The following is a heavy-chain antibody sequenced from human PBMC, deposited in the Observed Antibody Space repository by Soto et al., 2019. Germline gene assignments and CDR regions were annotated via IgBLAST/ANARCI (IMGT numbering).Heavy chain of an antibody. CDR1: GFTFSSYS. J-gene: IGHJ4*02. D-gene: IGHD4-17*01. V-gene: IGHV3-48*01. Sequence: GGSLRLSCAASGFTFSSYSMNWVRQAPGKGLEWVSYISSSSTIYYADSVKGRFTISRDNAKNSLYLQMNSLRAEDTAVYYCARTPMTTVTTGYFDYWGQGTLVTVSS. CDR2: ISSSSTI. CDR3: ARTPMTTVTTGYFDY.